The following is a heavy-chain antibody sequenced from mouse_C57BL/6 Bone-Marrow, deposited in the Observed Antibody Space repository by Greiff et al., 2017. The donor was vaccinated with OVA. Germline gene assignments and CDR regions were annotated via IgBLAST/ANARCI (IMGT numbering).Heavy chain of an antibody. Sequence: EVHLVESGGGLVKPGGSLKLSCAASGFTFSSYAMSWVRQTPEKRLEWVATISDGGSYTYYPDNVKGRFTISRDNAKNNLYLQMSHLKSEDTAMYYCARDIYYDYWGQGTLVTVSA. V-gene: IGHV5-4*01. CDR1: GFTFSSYA. CDR2: ISDGGSYT. D-gene: IGHD2-4*01. J-gene: IGHJ3*01. CDR3: ARDIYYDY.